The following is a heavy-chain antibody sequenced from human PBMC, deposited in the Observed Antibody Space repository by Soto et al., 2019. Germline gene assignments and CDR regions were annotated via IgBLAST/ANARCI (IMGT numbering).Heavy chain of an antibody. CDR2: IYHSGGT. Sequence: SETLSLTCAVSGGSISSGGYSWSWIRQPPGKGLEWIGYIYHSGGTYYNPSLKSRVTISVDRSKNQFSLKLSSVTAADTAVYYCARGSRQQEYNWFDPWGQGTLVTVSS. V-gene: IGHV4-30-2*01. J-gene: IGHJ5*02. CDR1: GGSISSGGYS. D-gene: IGHD6-13*01. CDR3: ARGSRQQEYNWFDP.